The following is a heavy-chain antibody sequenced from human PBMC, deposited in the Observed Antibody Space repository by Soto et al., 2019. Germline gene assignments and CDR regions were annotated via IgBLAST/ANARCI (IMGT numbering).Heavy chain of an antibody. D-gene: IGHD2-8*01. CDR3: ARDIESVTAKHFFYYYAMDV. Sequence: GASVKVSCKASGFTFSNYGLNWVRQAPGQGLEWMGWVSANNGHTNYAQNLQGRVSMTTDTSTSTAYMELRCLTFDDTAVYYCARDIESVTAKHFFYYYAMDVWRQGTTVTVSS. CDR1: GFTFSNYG. CDR2: VSANNGHT. J-gene: IGHJ6*02. V-gene: IGHV1-18*01.